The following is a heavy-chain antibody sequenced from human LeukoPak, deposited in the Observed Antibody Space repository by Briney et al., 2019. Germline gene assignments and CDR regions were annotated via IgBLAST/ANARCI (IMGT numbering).Heavy chain of an antibody. Sequence: TPSETLSLTCTVSGGSISSYYWSWIRQPPGKGLEWIGYIYYSGSTNYNPSLKSRVTISVDTSKNQFSLKLSSVTAADTAVYYCAGKYCSSTSCYLPYYYYYGMDVWGQGTTVTVSS. CDR1: GGSISSYY. CDR3: AGKYCSSTSCYLPYYYYYGMDV. V-gene: IGHV4-59*01. D-gene: IGHD2-2*01. J-gene: IGHJ6*02. CDR2: IYYSGST.